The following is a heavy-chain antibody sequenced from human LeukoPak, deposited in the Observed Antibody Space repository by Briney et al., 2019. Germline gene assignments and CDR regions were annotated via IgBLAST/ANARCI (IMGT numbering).Heavy chain of an antibody. V-gene: IGHV1-2*02. J-gene: IGHJ3*02. CDR3: ARDMEWFGESDDAFDI. D-gene: IGHD3-10*01. CDR2: INPNSGGT. Sequence: VKVSCKASGYTFPGYYMHWVRQAPGQGLEWMGWINPNSGGTNYAQKFQGRVTMTRDTSISTAYMELSRLRSDDTAVYYCARDMEWFGESDDAFDIWGQGTMVTVSS. CDR1: GYTFPGYY.